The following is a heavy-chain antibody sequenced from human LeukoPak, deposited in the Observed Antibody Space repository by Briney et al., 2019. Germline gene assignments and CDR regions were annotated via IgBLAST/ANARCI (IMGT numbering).Heavy chain of an antibody. Sequence: GGSLRPSCAASGFTFSNAWMSWVRQAPGKGLEWVGRIKSKTDGGTTDYAAPVKGRFTISRDDSKNTLYLQMNSLKTEDTAVYYCTTPKWDYYDSSPDYWGQGTLVTVSS. CDR2: IKSKTDGGTT. CDR3: TTPKWDYYDSSPDY. V-gene: IGHV3-15*01. D-gene: IGHD3-22*01. J-gene: IGHJ4*02. CDR1: GFTFSNAW.